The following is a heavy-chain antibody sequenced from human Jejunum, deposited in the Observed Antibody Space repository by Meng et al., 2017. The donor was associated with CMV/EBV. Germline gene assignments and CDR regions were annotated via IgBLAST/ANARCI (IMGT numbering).Heavy chain of an antibody. V-gene: IGHV1-18*01. Sequence: YTFPTYGTNCVRQAPGQGLQWMGWISVYYGNTKYAQSYQDRVTLSRDTSTNTAYMELTSLTSDDTAVYYCVRGGGPCGGAFDAFDNWGQGTVVTVSS. D-gene: IGHD2-21*01. CDR2: ISVYYGNT. CDR3: VRGGGPCGGAFDAFDN. CDR1: YTFPTYG. J-gene: IGHJ3*02.